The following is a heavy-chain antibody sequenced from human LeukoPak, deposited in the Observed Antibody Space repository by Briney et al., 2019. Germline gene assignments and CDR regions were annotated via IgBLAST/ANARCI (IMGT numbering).Heavy chain of an antibody. CDR2: IYHSGST. V-gene: IGHV4-38-2*02. CDR3: ARGFGSGYYPYFDY. Sequence: PSETLSLTCTVSGYSISSGYYWGWIRQPPGKGLEWIGSIYHSGSTNYNPSLKSRVAMSVDTSKNQFSLKLSSVTAADTAVYYCARGFGSGYYPYFDYWGQGTLVTVSS. J-gene: IGHJ4*02. D-gene: IGHD3-3*01. CDR1: GYSISSGYY.